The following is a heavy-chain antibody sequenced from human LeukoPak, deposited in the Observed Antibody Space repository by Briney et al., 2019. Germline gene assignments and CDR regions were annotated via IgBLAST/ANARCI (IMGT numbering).Heavy chain of an antibody. CDR3: ARAGIAARPVDFDY. D-gene: IGHD6-6*01. V-gene: IGHV4-59*01. CDR2: IYYSGST. J-gene: IGHJ4*02. CDR1: GGSISSYH. Sequence: SETLSLTCTVSGGSISSYHWSWIRQPPGKGLEWIGYIYYSGSTNYNPSLKSRVTISVDTSKNQFSLKLSSVTAADTAVYYCARAGIAARPVDFDYWGQGTLVTVSS.